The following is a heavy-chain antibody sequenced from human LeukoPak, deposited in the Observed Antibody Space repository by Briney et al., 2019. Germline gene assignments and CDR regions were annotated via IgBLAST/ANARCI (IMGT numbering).Heavy chain of an antibody. CDR1: GYTFTSYY. J-gene: IGHJ4*02. CDR3: ARCYYDSSGYTLFDY. Sequence: GASVKVSCKASGYTFTSYYMHWVRQAPGQGLEWMGIINPSGGSTSYAQKSQGRVTMTRDTSTSTVYMELSSLRSEDTAVYYCARCYYDSSGYTLFDYWGQGTLVTVSS. CDR2: INPSGGST. D-gene: IGHD3-22*01. V-gene: IGHV1-46*01.